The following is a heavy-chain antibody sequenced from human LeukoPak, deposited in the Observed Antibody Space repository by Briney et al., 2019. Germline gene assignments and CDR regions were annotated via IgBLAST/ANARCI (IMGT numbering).Heavy chain of an antibody. CDR3: IRESNYYDSSTSPGYFDL. CDR2: IDTAGGT. J-gene: IGHJ2*01. V-gene: IGHV3-13*04. Sequence: GGSLRLSCAASGFTFRTYDMHWVRQVTGEGLEWVSAIDTAGGTYYPGSVKGRFTISRESTKNSLYLQMNSLGAGDTAVYYCIRESNYYDSSTSPGYFDLWGRGTLVTVSS. D-gene: IGHD3-22*01. CDR1: GFTFRTYD.